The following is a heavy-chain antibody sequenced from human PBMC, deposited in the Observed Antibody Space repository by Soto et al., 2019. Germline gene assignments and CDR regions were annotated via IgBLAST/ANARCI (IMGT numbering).Heavy chain of an antibody. CDR3: ARSSIAALKPQNYYYYGMDV. CDR1: GGTFSSYA. V-gene: IGHV1-69*01. J-gene: IGHJ6*02. Sequence: QVQLVQSGAEVKKPGSSVKVSCKASGGTFSSYAISWVRQAPGQGLEWMGGIIPIFGTANYAQKFQARVTITADESTSTAYMELSSLRSEDTAVYYCARSSIAALKPQNYYYYGMDVWGQGTTVTVSS. CDR2: IIPIFGTA. D-gene: IGHD6-6*01.